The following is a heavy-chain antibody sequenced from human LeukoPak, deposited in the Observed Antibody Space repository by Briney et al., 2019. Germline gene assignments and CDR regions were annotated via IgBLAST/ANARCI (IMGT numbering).Heavy chain of an antibody. CDR1: GFTVSRNY. J-gene: IGHJ4*02. D-gene: IGHD1-26*01. CDR2: IYSGGTK. V-gene: IGHV3-66*04. Sequence: PGGSLRLSCAASGFTVSRNYMSWVRQAPGKGLEWVSVIYSGGTKNYADSVKGRFTISRDNSKNTLYLQMNSLRAEDTAMYYCATQGIRNSAFDNWGQGTLVTVSS. CDR3: ATQGIRNSAFDN.